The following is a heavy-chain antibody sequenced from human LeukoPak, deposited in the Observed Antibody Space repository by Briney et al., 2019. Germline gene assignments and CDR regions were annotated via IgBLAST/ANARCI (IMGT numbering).Heavy chain of an antibody. CDR2: ISYDGSNK. J-gene: IGHJ4*02. CDR1: GFTFSSYG. V-gene: IGHV3-30*18. CDR3: AKDATDGDYVFDY. D-gene: IGHD4-17*01. Sequence: GGSLRLSCAAPGFTFSSYGMHWVRQAPGKGLEWVAVISYDGSNKYYADSVKGRLTISRDNSKNTLYLQMNSLRAEDTAVYYCAKDATDGDYVFDYWGQGTLVTVSS.